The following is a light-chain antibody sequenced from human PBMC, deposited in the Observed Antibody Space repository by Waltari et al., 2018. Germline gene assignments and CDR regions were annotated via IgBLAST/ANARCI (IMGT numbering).Light chain of an antibody. Sequence: QSALTQPASVSGSPGQSITISCTGTRNDVGLYNHVCWYQHHPGKAPKLLIYEVSHRPSGISSRFSGSKSGNTASLTISGLQAEDEADYYCSSYADSNSYVFGPGTMVTVL. V-gene: IGLV2-14*01. CDR1: RNDVGLYNH. CDR2: EVS. J-gene: IGLJ1*01. CDR3: SSYADSNSYV.